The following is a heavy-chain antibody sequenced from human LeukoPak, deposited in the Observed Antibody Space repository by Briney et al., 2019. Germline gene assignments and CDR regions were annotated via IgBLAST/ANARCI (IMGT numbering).Heavy chain of an antibody. CDR2: INPNSGGT. D-gene: IGHD4-11*01. Sequence: ASVKVSCKASGYTFTGYYMHWVRQAPGQGLEWMGWINPNSGGTNYAQKFQGRVTMTRDTSISTAYMELSRLRSDDTAVYYCARVTTVTTYGYYYYMDVWGKGTTVTVSS. CDR3: ARVTTVTTYGYYYYMDV. J-gene: IGHJ6*03. V-gene: IGHV1-2*02. CDR1: GYTFTGYY.